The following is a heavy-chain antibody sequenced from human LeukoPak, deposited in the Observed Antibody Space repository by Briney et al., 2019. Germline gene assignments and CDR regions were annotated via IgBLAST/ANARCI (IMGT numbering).Heavy chain of an antibody. Sequence: SETLSLTCTVSGGSISSGDYYWSWIRQPPGKGLEWIGYIYYSGSTYYNPSLKSRVTISVDTSKNQFSLKLSSVTAADTAVYYCARAGMVRGVILTWATTKNWFDPWGQGTLVTVSS. CDR3: ARAGMVRGVILTWATTKNWFDP. D-gene: IGHD3-10*01. CDR1: GGSISSGDYY. CDR2: IYYSGST. V-gene: IGHV4-30-4*08. J-gene: IGHJ5*02.